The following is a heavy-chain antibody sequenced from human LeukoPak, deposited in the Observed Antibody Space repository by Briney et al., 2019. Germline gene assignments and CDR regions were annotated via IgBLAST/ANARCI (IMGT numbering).Heavy chain of an antibody. CDR1: GFTFSSYA. J-gene: IGHJ4*02. Sequence: GGSLRLPCAASGFTFSSYAMSWVRQAPGKGLEWVSTISGSGGSTYYADSVKGRFTISRDNSKNTLYLQMNSLRAEDTALYYCAKECDYGNTSHMPCYWGQGTLVTVSS. CDR3: AKECDYGNTSHMPCY. CDR2: ISGSGGST. D-gene: IGHD4-17*01. V-gene: IGHV3-23*01.